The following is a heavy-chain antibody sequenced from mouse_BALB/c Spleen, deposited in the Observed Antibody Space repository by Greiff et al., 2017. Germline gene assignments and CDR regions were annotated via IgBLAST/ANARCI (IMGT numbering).Heavy chain of an antibody. CDR2: IYPGDGDT. CDR3: ARRVTTGAMDY. J-gene: IGHJ4*01. CDR1: GYAFSSYW. V-gene: IGHV1-80*01. Sequence: VQLQQSGAELVRPGSSVKISCKASGYAFSSYWMNWVKQRPGQGLEWIGQIYPGDGDTNYNGKFKGKATLTADKSSSTAYMQLSSLTSEDSAVYFCARRVTTGAMDYWGQGSSVTVSS. D-gene: IGHD2-1*01.